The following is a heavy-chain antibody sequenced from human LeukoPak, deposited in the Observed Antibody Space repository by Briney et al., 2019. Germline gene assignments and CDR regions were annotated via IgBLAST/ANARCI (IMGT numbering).Heavy chain of an antibody. Sequence: GGSLRLSCAASGFTVSSNYMSWVRQAPGKGLEWVSVFYSGGSTYYADSVKGRFTIARDNSKNTLYLQMSGLRAEDTALYYCAKGRKTTGNDWFDPWGQGTLVTGSS. CDR2: FYSGGST. V-gene: IGHV3-53*01. D-gene: IGHD1-1*01. CDR1: GFTVSSNY. J-gene: IGHJ5*02. CDR3: AKGRKTTGNDWFDP.